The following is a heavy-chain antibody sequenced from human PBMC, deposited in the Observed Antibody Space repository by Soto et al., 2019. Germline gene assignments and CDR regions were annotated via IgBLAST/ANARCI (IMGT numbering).Heavy chain of an antibody. J-gene: IGHJ4*02. CDR1: GGSISSYY. D-gene: IGHD6-13*01. Sequence: SETLSLTCTVSGGSISSYYWSWIRQPPGKGLEWIGYIYYSGSTNYNPSLKSRVTISVDTSKNQFSLKLSSVTAADTAVYYCARLYSSSPKKYTFDYWGQGTLVTVSS. V-gene: IGHV4-59*08. CDR2: IYYSGST. CDR3: ARLYSSSPKKYTFDY.